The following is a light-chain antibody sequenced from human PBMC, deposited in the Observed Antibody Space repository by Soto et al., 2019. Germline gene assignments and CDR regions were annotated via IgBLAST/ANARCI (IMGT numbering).Light chain of an antibody. CDR1: QSVTSHY. CDR2: GSS. J-gene: IGKJ4*01. CDR3: QQRSNWPRST. V-gene: IGKV3D-20*02. Sequence: EILLTQSPGTLSLSPGERATLACGASQSVTSHYLAWYQQKPGQAPRLLICGSSIRVTGIPDRFIGSGSGTDFTLTISSLEPEAFAVYYCQQRSNWPRSTFGGGTKVEIK.